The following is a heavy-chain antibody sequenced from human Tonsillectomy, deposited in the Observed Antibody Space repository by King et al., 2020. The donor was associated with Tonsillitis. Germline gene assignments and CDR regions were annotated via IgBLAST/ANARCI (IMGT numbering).Heavy chain of an antibody. V-gene: IGHV4-39*01. CDR1: GGSISSSDQY. Sequence: QLQESGPGVVKASETLSLTCTVSGGSISSSDQYWAWIRQPPGKGLEWIGYMYSSGATFYNPSLKSRITISGGTSENRFSLKLSSVTAADTAVYFCARYVSGSFDYWGQGALVIVSS. CDR3: ARYVSGSFDY. CDR2: MYSSGAT. J-gene: IGHJ4*02. D-gene: IGHD1-26*01.